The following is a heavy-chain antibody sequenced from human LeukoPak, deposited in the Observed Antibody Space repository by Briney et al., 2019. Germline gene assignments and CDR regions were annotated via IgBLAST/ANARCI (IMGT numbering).Heavy chain of an antibody. CDR2: ISGNGGST. CDR1: GFTFSSYG. D-gene: IGHD6-19*01. J-gene: IGHJ6*03. V-gene: IGHV3-23*01. Sequence: PGGSLRLSCAASGFTFSSYGMNWVRQAPGKGLEWVSGISGNGGSTYYADSVKGRFTISRDNAKNSLYLQMNSLRAEDTAVYYCARDRSVAGTYYYYYYYMDVWGKGTTVTISS. CDR3: ARDRSVAGTYYYYYYYMDV.